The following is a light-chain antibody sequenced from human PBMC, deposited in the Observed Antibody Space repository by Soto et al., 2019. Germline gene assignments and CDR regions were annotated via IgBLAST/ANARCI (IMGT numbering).Light chain of an antibody. V-gene: IGKV1-5*01. CDR2: DAS. CDR3: QQYKSYST. CDR1: QSLNSR. Sequence: DIQLTQSPSTLSASVGDRVTLTCRAAQSLNSRLAWYQHRPGKAPRLLIYDASTLESGVASRFSGSGSGTEFTLTINNLQPDDLATYICQQYKSYSTFGRGTKVEIK. J-gene: IGKJ1*01.